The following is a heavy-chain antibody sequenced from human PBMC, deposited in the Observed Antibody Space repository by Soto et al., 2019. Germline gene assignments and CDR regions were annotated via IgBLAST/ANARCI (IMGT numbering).Heavy chain of an antibody. Sequence: ASVKVSCKASGNSFTTYSLHWVRQAPGQSLEWMGWFDAGNRITKFSQKFQGRITISRDTSASTAYMEVRSLRSEDTAVYFCDRGLFAGDYWGQEALVTVSS. CDR3: DRGLFAGDY. V-gene: IGHV1-3*01. CDR1: GNSFTTYS. CDR2: FDAGNRIT. J-gene: IGHJ4*02. D-gene: IGHD3-16*01.